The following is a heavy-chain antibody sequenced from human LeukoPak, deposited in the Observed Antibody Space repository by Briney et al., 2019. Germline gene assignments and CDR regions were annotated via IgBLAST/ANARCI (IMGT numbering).Heavy chain of an antibody. V-gene: IGHV3-23*01. Sequence: PGGSLRLSCAASGFTFSSYAMSWVRQAPGKGLEWVSAISGSGGSTYYADPVKGRFAISRDNSKNTLYLQMNSLRAEDTAVYYCAKYGCTNGVCYLIDYWGQGTLVTVSS. D-gene: IGHD2-8*01. CDR1: GFTFSSYA. CDR2: ISGSGGST. J-gene: IGHJ4*02. CDR3: AKYGCTNGVCYLIDY.